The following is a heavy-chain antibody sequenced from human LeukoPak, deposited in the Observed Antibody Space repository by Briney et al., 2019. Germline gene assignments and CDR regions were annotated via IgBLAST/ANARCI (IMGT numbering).Heavy chain of an antibody. CDR3: ATSAGGYQLLYNWFDP. J-gene: IGHJ5*02. V-gene: IGHV1-24*01. D-gene: IGHD2-2*02. CDR1: GYTLTELS. Sequence: EASVKVSCKVSGYTLTELSMHWVRQAPGKGLEWMGGFDPEDGETIYAQKFQGRVTMTEDTSTDTAYMELSSLRSEDTAVYYCATSAGGYQLLYNWFDPWGQGTLVTVSP. CDR2: FDPEDGET.